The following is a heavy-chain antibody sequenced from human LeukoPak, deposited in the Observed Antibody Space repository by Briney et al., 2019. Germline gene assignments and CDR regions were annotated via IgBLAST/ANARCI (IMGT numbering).Heavy chain of an antibody. CDR2: ISYDGSNK. CDR1: GFTFSSYA. V-gene: IGHV3-30*04. J-gene: IGHJ4*01. CDR3: ARGVTVY. Sequence: GRSLRLSCAASGFTFSSYAMHWVRQAPGKGLEWVAVISYDGSNKYYADSVKGRFTISRDNSKNTLYLQMNSLRAEDTAVYYCARGVTVYWGHGTLVTVSS. D-gene: IGHD2-21*02.